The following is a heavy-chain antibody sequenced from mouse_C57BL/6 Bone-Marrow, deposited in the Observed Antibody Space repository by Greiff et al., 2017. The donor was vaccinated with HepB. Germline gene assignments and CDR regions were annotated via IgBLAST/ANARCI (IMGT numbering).Heavy chain of an antibody. CDR1: GFTFSDYG. CDR2: ISNLAYSI. J-gene: IGHJ4*01. D-gene: IGHD1-1*01. Sequence: EVNVVESGRGLVQPGGSLKLSCAASGFTFSDYGMAWVRQAPRKGPEWVAFISNLAYSIYYADTVTGRFTISRENAKNTLYLEMSSLRSEDTAMYYCARHGTTRAMDYWGQGTSVTVSS. V-gene: IGHV5-15*01. CDR3: ARHGTTRAMDY.